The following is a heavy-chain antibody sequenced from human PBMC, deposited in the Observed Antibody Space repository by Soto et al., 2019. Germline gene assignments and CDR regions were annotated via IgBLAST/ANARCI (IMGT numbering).Heavy chain of an antibody. D-gene: IGHD6-19*01. Sequence: QVQLVQSGAEVKKPGASVKVSCKASGYTFNTYYMHWLRQAPGQGLEWMGIINPNAGSTTYAQKFQGRVTMTRDTSTSTVYMELSSLRSEDTAVYYCARERIALAGTNYYYGMDVWGQGTTVTVSS. CDR1: GYTFNTYY. CDR2: INPNAGST. J-gene: IGHJ6*02. CDR3: ARERIALAGTNYYYGMDV. V-gene: IGHV1-46*02.